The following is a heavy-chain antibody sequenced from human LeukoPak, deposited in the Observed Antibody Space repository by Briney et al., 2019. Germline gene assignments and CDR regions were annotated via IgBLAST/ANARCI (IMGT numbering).Heavy chain of an antibody. CDR2: IYHSGST. D-gene: IGHD4/OR15-4a*01. CDR3: ARRAGAYSHPYDY. J-gene: IGHJ4*02. CDR1: GYSISSGYY. V-gene: IGHV4-38-2*02. Sequence: SETLSLTRTVSGYSISSGYYWGWIRQPPGKGLEWIGSIYHSGSTYYNPSLKSRVTISVDTSKNQFSLKLSSVTAADTAVYYCARRAGAYSHPYDYWGQGTLVTVSS.